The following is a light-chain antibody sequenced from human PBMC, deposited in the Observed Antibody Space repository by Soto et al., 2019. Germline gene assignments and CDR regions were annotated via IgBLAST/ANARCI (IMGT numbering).Light chain of an antibody. Sequence: EIVLTQSPGTLSLSPGERATLSCRASQSVSSNYLAWYQQKPGQAPRLLIYGASRGAAGIPDRFSGSGSGTDFTLTINRLEPEDFAVYFCQQYRRSPMFTFGQGTKLEIK. CDR3: QQYRRSPMFT. V-gene: IGKV3-20*01. CDR2: GAS. J-gene: IGKJ2*01. CDR1: QSVSSNY.